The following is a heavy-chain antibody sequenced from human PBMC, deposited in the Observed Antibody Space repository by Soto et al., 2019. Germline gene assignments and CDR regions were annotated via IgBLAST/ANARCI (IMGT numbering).Heavy chain of an antibody. CDR1: GGSITSGAYY. CDR2: IYYSGST. V-gene: IGHV4-30-4*01. J-gene: IGHJ4*02. Sequence: PSETLSLTCTVSGGSITSGAYYWSWIRQPPGKGLEWIGYIYYSGSTYYNPSLKSRITMSADTSKNQLSLNLTSVTAADTAMYYCAAGPPRAQNFDHWGQGTLVTVSS. CDR3: AAGPPRAQNFDH.